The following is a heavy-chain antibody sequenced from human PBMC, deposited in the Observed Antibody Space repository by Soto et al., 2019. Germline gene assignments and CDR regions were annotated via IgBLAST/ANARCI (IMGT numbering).Heavy chain of an antibody. J-gene: IGHJ4*02. D-gene: IGHD5-18*01. CDR1: GFTFDDYA. V-gene: IGHV3-9*01. CDR3: AKDNGYSYGS. Sequence: EVQLVESGGGLVQPGRSLRLSCAASGFTFDDYAMHWVRQAPGKGLEWVSGISWNSGSIGYADSVKGRFTISRDKAKNSLYLQMNSLRGEDKAVYYWAKDNGYSYGSWGQGTLVTVSS. CDR2: ISWNSGSI.